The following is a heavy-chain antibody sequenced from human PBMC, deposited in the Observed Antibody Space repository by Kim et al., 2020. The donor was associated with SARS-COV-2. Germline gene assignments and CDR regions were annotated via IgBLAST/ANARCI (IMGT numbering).Heavy chain of an antibody. Sequence: GGSLRLSCAASGFTFSSYAMHWVRQAPGKGLEWVAVISYDGSNKYYADSVKGRFTISRDNSKNTLYLQMNSLRAEDTAVYYCARDYAAINWFDPWGQGTL. CDR2: ISYDGSNK. V-gene: IGHV3-30*04. CDR3: ARDYAAINWFDP. CDR1: GFTFSSYA. J-gene: IGHJ5*02. D-gene: IGHD5-18*01.